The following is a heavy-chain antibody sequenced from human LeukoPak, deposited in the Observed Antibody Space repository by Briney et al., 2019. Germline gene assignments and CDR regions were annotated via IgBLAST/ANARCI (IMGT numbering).Heavy chain of an antibody. CDR1: GGTFSSYI. CDR2: IIPILGIA. Sequence: ASVKVSCKASGGTFSSYIISWVRQAPGQGLEWMGRIIPILGIANYAQKFQGRVTITADKSTSTAYMELSSLRSEDTAVYYCARGMYYYGSGSYANYFDYWGQGTLVTVSS. J-gene: IGHJ4*02. V-gene: IGHV1-69*02. CDR3: ARGMYYYGSGSYANYFDY. D-gene: IGHD3-10*01.